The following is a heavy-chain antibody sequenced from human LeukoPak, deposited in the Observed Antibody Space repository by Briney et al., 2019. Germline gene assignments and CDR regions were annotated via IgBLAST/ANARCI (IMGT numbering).Heavy chain of an antibody. J-gene: IGHJ4*02. Sequence: PGGSLRLSCAASGFTVSSNYMSWVRQAPGKGLEWVSVIYSGGSTYYADSVKGRFTISRDNSKNTLYLQMNSLRAEDTAVYYCAKGSGGSSYSSLDYWGQGTLVTVSS. CDR2: IYSGGST. CDR1: GFTVSSNY. V-gene: IGHV3-66*01. CDR3: AKGSGGSSYSSLDY. D-gene: IGHD2-21*01.